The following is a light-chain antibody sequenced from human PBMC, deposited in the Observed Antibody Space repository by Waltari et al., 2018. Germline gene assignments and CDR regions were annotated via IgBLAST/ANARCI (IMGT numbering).Light chain of an antibody. V-gene: IGLV2-11*01. CDR3: CSCVGRNIYWV. CDR2: DIN. Sequence: QSALTQPRSVSGSPGPSVTISCTATSRDVGAINFVSWYQHHPDKAPKLIIYDINKRPSGVPDRFSGSKSGNTASLTISGLQAEDEADYYCCSCVGRNIYWVFGGGTKLTVL. J-gene: IGLJ3*02. CDR1: SRDVGAINF.